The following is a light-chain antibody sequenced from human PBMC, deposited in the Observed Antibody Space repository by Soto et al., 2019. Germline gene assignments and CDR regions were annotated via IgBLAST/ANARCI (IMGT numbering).Light chain of an antibody. J-gene: IGKJ1*01. CDR3: QQYYSTPQT. CDR2: WAS. CDR1: QSVLYSSNNKNY. V-gene: IGKV4-1*01. Sequence: DIVMTQSPDSLAVSLGERATINCKSSQSVLYSSNNKNYLAWYRQKPGQPPKLLIYWASTRESGVPDRFSGSGSGTDFTLTISSLQAEDVAVYYCQQYYSTPQTFGQGTKVDI.